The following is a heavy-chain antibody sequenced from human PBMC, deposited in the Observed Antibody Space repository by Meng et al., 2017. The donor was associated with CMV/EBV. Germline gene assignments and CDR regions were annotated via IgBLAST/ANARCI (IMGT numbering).Heavy chain of an antibody. CDR2: IYSGGST. V-gene: IGHV3-66*01. Sequence: VCLGESGGGLVRLGGSLRLSCAASGFTVSSNYMSWIRQAPGKGLEWVSVIYSGGSTYYADSVKGRFTISRDNSKNTLYLQMNSLRAEDTAVYYCAREGDGYDKAPYWGQGTLVTVSS. CDR3: AREGDGYDKAPY. J-gene: IGHJ4*02. CDR1: GFTVSSNY. D-gene: IGHD5-24*01.